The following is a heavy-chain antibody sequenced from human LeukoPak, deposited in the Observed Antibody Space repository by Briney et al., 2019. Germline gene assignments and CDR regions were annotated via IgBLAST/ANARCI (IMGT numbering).Heavy chain of an antibody. CDR2: INHSGST. Sequence: SETLSLTCTVSGGSSSSSSYYWSWIRQPPGKGLEWIGEINHSGSTNYNPSLKSRVTISVDTSKNQFSLKLSSVTAADTAVYYCARAPLANDAFDIWGQGTMVTVSS. CDR3: ARAPLANDAFDI. V-gene: IGHV4-39*07. J-gene: IGHJ3*02. CDR1: GGSSSSSSYY.